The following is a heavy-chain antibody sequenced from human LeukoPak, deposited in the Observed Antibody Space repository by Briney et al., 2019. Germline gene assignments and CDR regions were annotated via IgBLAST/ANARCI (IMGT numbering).Heavy chain of an antibody. D-gene: IGHD1-26*01. Sequence: PSETLSLTCAVYGGSFSGYYWSWIRQPPGKGLEWIGEINHSGSTNYNPSLKSRVTISVDTSKNQFSLKLSSVAAADTAVYYCARDSGSYQGPTYYYYGMDVWGQGTTVTASS. J-gene: IGHJ6*02. CDR1: GGSFSGYY. CDR2: INHSGST. CDR3: ARDSGSYQGPTYYYYGMDV. V-gene: IGHV4-34*01.